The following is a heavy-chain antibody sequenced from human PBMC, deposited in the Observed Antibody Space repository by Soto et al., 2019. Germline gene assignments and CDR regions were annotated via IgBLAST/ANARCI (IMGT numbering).Heavy chain of an antibody. J-gene: IGHJ5*02. V-gene: IGHV1-18*01. CDR1: GYTFTSYG. CDR2: ISAYNGNT. CDR3: ARNRDGYNYLYNWFDP. Sequence: QVQLVQSGAEVKKPGASVKVSCKASGYTFTSYGISWVRQAPGQGLEWMGWISAYNGNTNYAQKHQGRVTMTADTSTSTDYMELRSLRSDDTAVYYCARNRDGYNYLYNWFDPWGQGPLVTVSS. D-gene: IGHD5-12*01.